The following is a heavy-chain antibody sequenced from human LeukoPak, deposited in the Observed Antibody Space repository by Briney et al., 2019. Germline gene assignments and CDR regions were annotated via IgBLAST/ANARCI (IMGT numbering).Heavy chain of an antibody. Sequence: PSETLSLTCTVSGGSISSNNYYWGWIRQPPGKGLEWIGSIYYSGSTYYNPSLKSRVTISVDTSKNQFSLKLSSVTAADTAVYYCARVETRSAVTIGYYYDMDVWGKGTTVTVSS. CDR3: ARVETRSAVTIGYYYDMDV. CDR2: IYYSGST. CDR1: GGSISSNNYY. D-gene: IGHD4-17*01. V-gene: IGHV4-39*07. J-gene: IGHJ6*03.